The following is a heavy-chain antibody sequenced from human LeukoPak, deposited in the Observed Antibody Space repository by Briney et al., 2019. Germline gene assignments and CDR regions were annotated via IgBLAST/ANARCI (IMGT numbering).Heavy chain of an antibody. J-gene: IGHJ4*02. D-gene: IGHD6-19*01. Sequence: SETLSLTCTVSGGSISSYYWSWIRQPPGKGLEWIGYIYYSGSTNYNPSLKSRVTISVDTSKNQFSLELSSVTAADTAVYYYARAVAGMAFDYWGQGTLVTVSS. CDR3: ARAVAGMAFDY. V-gene: IGHV4-59*01. CDR1: GGSISSYY. CDR2: IYYSGST.